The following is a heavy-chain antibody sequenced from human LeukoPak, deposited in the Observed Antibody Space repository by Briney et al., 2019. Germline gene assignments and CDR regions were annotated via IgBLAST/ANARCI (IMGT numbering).Heavy chain of an antibody. CDR2: ISSSSSYI. Sequence: GGSLRLSCAASGFTFSDSWMTWVRQAPGKGLEWVSSISSSSSYIYYADSVKGRFTISRDNAKNSLYLQMNSLRAEDTAVYYCARGTAMANFDYWGQGTLVTVSS. CDR3: ARGTAMANFDY. D-gene: IGHD5-18*01. V-gene: IGHV3-21*01. J-gene: IGHJ4*02. CDR1: GFTFSDSW.